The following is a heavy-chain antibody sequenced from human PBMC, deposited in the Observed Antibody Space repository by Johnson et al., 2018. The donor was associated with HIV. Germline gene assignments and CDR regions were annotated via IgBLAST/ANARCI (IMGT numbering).Heavy chain of an antibody. Sequence: QVQLVESGGGVVQPGRSLRLSCAASRFTFSSYAMHWVRQAPGKGLEWVAVIWYDGSNKYYADSVKGRFTISRDNSKNTLYLQMNSLRAEDTAVYYCARRKGIGDAFDIWGQGTMVTVSS. CDR3: ARRKGIGDAFDI. D-gene: IGHD3-10*01. J-gene: IGHJ3*02. CDR1: RFTFSSYA. V-gene: IGHV3-30*04. CDR2: IWYDGSNK.